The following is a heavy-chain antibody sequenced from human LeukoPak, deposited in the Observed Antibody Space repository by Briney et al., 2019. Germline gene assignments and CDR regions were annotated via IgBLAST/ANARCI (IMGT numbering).Heavy chain of an antibody. CDR2: INHSGST. J-gene: IGHJ6*02. V-gene: IGHV4-34*01. Sequence: SETLSLTCAVYGGSFSGYYWSWIRQPPGKGLEWIGEINHSGSTNYNPSLKSRVTISVDTSKNQFSLKLSSVTAADTAVYYCARVGYCSSTSCYKRGSGRSYYYYGMDVWGQGTTVTVSS. CDR1: GGSFSGYY. CDR3: ARVGYCSSTSCYKRGSGRSYYYYGMDV. D-gene: IGHD2-2*02.